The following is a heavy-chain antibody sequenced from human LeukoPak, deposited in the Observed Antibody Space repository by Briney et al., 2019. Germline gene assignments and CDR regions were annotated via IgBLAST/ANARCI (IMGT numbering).Heavy chain of an antibody. CDR3: ATSGYSGYDGLALFFDY. CDR1: GYSFTGYY. CDR2: INPNSGGT. J-gene: IGHJ4*02. D-gene: IGHD5-12*01. V-gene: IGHV1-2*02. Sequence: ASVKVSCKASGYSFTGYYMHWVRQAPGQGLEWMGWINPNSGGTNYAQKFQGRVTMTRDTSISTAYMELSRLRSDDTAVYYCATSGYSGYDGLALFFDYGGREPGVPVPS.